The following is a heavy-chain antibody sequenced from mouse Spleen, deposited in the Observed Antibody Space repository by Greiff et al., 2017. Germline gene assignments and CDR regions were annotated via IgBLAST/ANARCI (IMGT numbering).Heavy chain of an antibody. CDR2: IDPETGGT. V-gene: IGHV1-15*01. Sequence: VQLQQSGAELVRPGASVTLSCKASGYTFTDYEMHWVKQTPVHGLEWIGAIDPETGGTAYNQKFKGKAILTADKSSSTAYMELRSLTSEDSAVYYCTRAEDWEAYWGQGTTLTVSS. D-gene: IGHD4-1*01. CDR3: TRAEDWEAY. CDR1: GYTFTDYE. J-gene: IGHJ2*01.